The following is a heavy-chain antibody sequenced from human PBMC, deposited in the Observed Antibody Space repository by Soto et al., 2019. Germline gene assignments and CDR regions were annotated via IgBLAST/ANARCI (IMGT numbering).Heavy chain of an antibody. D-gene: IGHD1-7*01. J-gene: IGHJ4*02. Sequence: HPGGSLRLSCAASGFTFSSYAMSWVRQAPGKGLEWVSAISGSGGSTYYADSVKGQFTISRDNSKNTLYLQMNSLRAEDTAVYYCAKEKLELLGFDYWGQGTLVTVSS. CDR1: GFTFSSYA. CDR2: ISGSGGST. CDR3: AKEKLELLGFDY. V-gene: IGHV3-23*01.